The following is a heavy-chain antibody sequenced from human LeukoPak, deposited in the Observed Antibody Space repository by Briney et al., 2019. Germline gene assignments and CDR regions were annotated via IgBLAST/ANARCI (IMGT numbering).Heavy chain of an antibody. CDR3: ARDGRYDYVWGSYRHWGIDY. Sequence: GGSLRLSCAASGFTFDDYAMHWVRQAPGKGLEWVSGISWNSGSIGYADPVKGRFTISRDNAKNSLYLQMNSLRAEDTAVYYCARDGRYDYVWGSYRHWGIDYWGQGTLVTVSS. CDR2: ISWNSGSI. V-gene: IGHV3-9*01. CDR1: GFTFDDYA. D-gene: IGHD3-16*02. J-gene: IGHJ4*02.